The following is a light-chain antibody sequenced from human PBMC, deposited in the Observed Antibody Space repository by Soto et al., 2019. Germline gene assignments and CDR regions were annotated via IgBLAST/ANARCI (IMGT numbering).Light chain of an antibody. Sequence: IVLTQSPGTLSLSPGERATLSCSASQSISSSFLAWYQQRPGQSPRLLIYGTTSRAPGIPDRFSGSGSETDFTLTIPRLEPEDFAVYYCQQYGSSPFTFGPGTKVDIK. CDR3: QQYGSSPFT. CDR2: GTT. V-gene: IGKV3-20*01. CDR1: QSISSSF. J-gene: IGKJ3*01.